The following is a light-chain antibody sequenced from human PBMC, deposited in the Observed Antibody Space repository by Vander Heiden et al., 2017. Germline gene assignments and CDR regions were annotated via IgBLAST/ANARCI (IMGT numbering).Light chain of an antibody. CDR1: SSDVGGYSF. CDR3: SSYTTTSALVL. V-gene: IGLV2-14*01. CDR2: EVS. J-gene: IGLJ2*01. Sequence: QSALTPPASVSGSPGTSISISCPGTSSDVGGYSFVSWYQQHPGKAPRLMIYEVSDRPSGVSNRFSGSKLGNTASLTISGLQPEDEADYYCSSYTTTSALVLFGGGTKVTV.